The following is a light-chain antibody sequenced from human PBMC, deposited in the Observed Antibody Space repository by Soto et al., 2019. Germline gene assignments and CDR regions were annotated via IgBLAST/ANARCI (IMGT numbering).Light chain of an antibody. CDR3: QQHINWPLT. CDR2: GAS. J-gene: IGKJ4*01. CDR1: QSVSSGY. V-gene: IGKV3-11*01. Sequence: EIVLTQSPGNLSLFQGENATLSWRASQSVSSGYLAWYQQKPGQAPRLLLSGASTRATDIPARFSGSGSGADFTLTISSLEPEDFALYYCQQHINWPLTFGGGTKVDI.